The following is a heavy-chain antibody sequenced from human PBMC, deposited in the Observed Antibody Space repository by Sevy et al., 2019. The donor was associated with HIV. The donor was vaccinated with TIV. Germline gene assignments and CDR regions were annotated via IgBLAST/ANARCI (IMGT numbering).Heavy chain of an antibody. CDR3: ARATGNWGDDAFDI. D-gene: IGHD7-27*01. J-gene: IGHJ3*02. CDR1: GFTFSSYG. Sequence: GGSLRLSCAASGFTFSSYGMHWVRQAPGKGLEWVAVIWYDGSNKYYVDSVKGRFTISRDNSKNTLYLQMNSLRAEDTAVYYCARATGNWGDDAFDIWGQGTMVTVSS. V-gene: IGHV3-33*01. CDR2: IWYDGSNK.